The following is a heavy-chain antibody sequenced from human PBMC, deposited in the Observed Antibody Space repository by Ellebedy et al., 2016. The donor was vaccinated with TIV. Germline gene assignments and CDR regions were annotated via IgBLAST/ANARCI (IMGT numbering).Heavy chain of an antibody. V-gene: IGHV3-7*01. CDR2: INQDGSQK. CDR3: ATDGSYGDYLSPTHAFEI. Sequence: GESLKISCAASGFSFRSYWMSWVRQAPGKGLEWVANINQDGSQKYYVDSVKGRFTISRDSAKNSLYLQMNSLRVDDAAMYYCATDGSYGDYLSPTHAFEIWGQGTMLIVSP. D-gene: IGHD1-26*01. J-gene: IGHJ3*02. CDR1: GFSFRSYW.